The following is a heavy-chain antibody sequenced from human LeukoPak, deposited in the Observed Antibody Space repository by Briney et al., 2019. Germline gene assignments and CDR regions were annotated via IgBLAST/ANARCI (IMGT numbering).Heavy chain of an antibody. V-gene: IGHV4-34*01. J-gene: IGHJ3*02. D-gene: IGHD4-17*01. Sequence: AETLSLACAVDAGSFSVYYWSWIRQPPGEGREWMGEINHIVSTNYSPSLKSRVTISVDTSKHQFSLKLRSVTAADTAVYYCATPYGATPGAFDIWGQGTMVTVSS. CDR2: INHIVST. CDR3: ATPYGATPGAFDI. CDR1: AGSFSVYY.